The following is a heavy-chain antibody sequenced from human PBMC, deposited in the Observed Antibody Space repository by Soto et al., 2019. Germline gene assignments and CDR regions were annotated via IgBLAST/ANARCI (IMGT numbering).Heavy chain of an antibody. CDR1: GFTFSSYA. J-gene: IGHJ4*02. CDR3: ASTIFGVVIIRFPYYFDY. Sequence: GGSLRLSCAASGFTFSSYAMHWVRQAPGKGLEWVAVISYDGSNKYYADSVKGRFTISRDNSKNTLYLQMNSLRAEDTAVYYCASTIFGVVIIRFPYYFDYWGQGTLVTVSS. V-gene: IGHV3-30-3*01. CDR2: ISYDGSNK. D-gene: IGHD3-3*01.